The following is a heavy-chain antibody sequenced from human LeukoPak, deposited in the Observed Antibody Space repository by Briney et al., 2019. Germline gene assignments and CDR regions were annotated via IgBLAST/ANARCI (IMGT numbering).Heavy chain of an antibody. J-gene: IGHJ4*02. CDR3: ARDFSGWYFFDY. CDR2: ITSSSSYI. CDR1: GFTLSNYT. V-gene: IGHV3-21*01. D-gene: IGHD6-19*01. Sequence: PGGSLRLSCAASGFTLSNYTMNWVRQAPGKGLEWVSSITSSSSYIYYADSVKGRFTISRDNAKNSLYLQMNSLRAEDTAMYCCARDFSGWYFFDYWGQGTLVTVSS.